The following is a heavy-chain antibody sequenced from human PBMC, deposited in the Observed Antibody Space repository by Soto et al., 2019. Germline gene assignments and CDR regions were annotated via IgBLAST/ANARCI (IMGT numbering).Heavy chain of an antibody. CDR1: GYSISSDGLS. V-gene: IGHV4-30-2*01. CDR3: ARAVGSLGRYFDS. CDR2: IYHTGNT. Sequence: SETLSLTCAVSGYSISSDGLSWSWIRQPPGKGLEWIGYIYHTGNTYYNPSLESRITISIDRSKNQFSLNLSSVTAADTAVYYCARAVGSLGRYFDSWGQGTLVTV. J-gene: IGHJ4*02. D-gene: IGHD3-3*01.